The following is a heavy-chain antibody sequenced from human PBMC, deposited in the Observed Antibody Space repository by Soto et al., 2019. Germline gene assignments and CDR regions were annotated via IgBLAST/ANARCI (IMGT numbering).Heavy chain of an antibody. J-gene: IGHJ4*02. V-gene: IGHV4-59*11. D-gene: IGHD7-27*01. CDR2: VYYNGIT. Sequence: QVQLQESGPGLVKPSETLSLTCTVSGGSINNHYWSWIRQPPGKGLEWLGYVYYNGITNYNPSLKSRVTMSVDTSKNQVSLNLTSLTAADTATYYCARANWYSEYWGQVIPVTVSS. CDR1: GGSINNHY. CDR3: ARANWYSEY.